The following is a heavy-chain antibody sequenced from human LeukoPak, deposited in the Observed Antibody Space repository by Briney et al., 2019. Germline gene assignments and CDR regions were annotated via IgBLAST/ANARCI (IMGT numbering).Heavy chain of an antibody. Sequence: WASVRVSCKASGGTFISYAISWVRQAPGQGVEWMGRIIPIFGTANYAQKFQGRVTITTDESTSTAYMELSSLRSEDTAVYYCARVPDYYDSSGYYMDVWGKGTTVTVSS. D-gene: IGHD3-22*01. CDR1: GGTFISYA. J-gene: IGHJ6*03. CDR3: ARVPDYYDSSGYYMDV. V-gene: IGHV1-69*05. CDR2: IIPIFGTA.